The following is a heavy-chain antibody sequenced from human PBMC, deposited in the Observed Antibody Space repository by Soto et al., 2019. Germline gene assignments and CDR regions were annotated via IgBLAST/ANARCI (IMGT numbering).Heavy chain of an antibody. J-gene: IGHJ2*01. CDR2: ISGSGGST. V-gene: IGHV3-23*01. CDR1: GFTFSSYA. CDR3: AKVRNSVVVVAATPGGWYFDL. Sequence: EVQLLESGGGLVQPGGSLRLSCAASGFTFSSYAMSWGRQAPGKGLEWVSAISGSGGSTYYADSVKGRFTISRDNSKNTLYLQMNSLRAEDTAVYYCAKVRNSVVVVAATPGGWYFDLWGRGTLVTVSS. D-gene: IGHD2-15*01.